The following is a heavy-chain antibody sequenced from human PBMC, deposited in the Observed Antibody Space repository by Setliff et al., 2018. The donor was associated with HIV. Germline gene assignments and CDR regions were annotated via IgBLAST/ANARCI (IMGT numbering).Heavy chain of an antibody. CDR3: ATSFGSGVAPFDN. Sequence: SVKVSCKASEDTFNSYTIHWVRQTPGQGLVWMGRTIPVLSMSNFALKFQGRGSIFPDKSTSTAYLGLNGLTSEDTAIYYCATSFGSGVAPFDNWGQGTLVTVSS. CDR2: TIPVLSMS. V-gene: IGHV1-69*02. D-gene: IGHD3-10*01. CDR1: EDTFNSYT. J-gene: IGHJ4*02.